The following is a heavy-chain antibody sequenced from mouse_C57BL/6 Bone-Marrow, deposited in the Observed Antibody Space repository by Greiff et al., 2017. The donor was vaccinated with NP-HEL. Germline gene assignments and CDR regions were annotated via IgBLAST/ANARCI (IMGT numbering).Heavy chain of an antibody. D-gene: IGHD1-1*01. CDR3: ARRVYGSCCDV. Sequence: QVQLQQSGAELARPGASVKLSCKASGYTFTSYGISWVKQRTGQGLEWIGEIYPRSGNTYYNEKFKGKATLTADKSSSTAYMELSSLTSEDSAVYFCARRVYGSCCDVWGTGTTVTVSS. CDR1: GYTFTSYG. J-gene: IGHJ1*03. CDR2: IYPRSGNT. V-gene: IGHV1-81*01.